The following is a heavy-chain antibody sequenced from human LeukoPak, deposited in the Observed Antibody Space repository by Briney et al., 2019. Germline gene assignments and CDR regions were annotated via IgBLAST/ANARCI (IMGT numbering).Heavy chain of an antibody. D-gene: IGHD4-17*01. CDR3: ASFRVTTVYFDY. CDR2: INHSGST. V-gene: IGHV4-34*01. CDR1: GFTFSRYS. J-gene: IGHJ4*02. Sequence: PGGSLRLSCAASGFTFSRYSMNWVRQPPGKGLEWIGEINHSGSTNYNPSLKSRVTISVDTSKNQFSLKLSSVTAADTAVYYYASFRVTTVYFDYWGQGTLVTVSS.